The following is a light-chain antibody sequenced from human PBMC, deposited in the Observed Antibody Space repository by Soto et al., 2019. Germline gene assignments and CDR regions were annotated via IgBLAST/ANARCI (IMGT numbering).Light chain of an antibody. J-gene: IGKJ3*01. V-gene: IGKV3-11*01. Sequence: EIVLTQSPATLSLSPGERATLSCRASQSVSNYLAWYQQKPGQAPRLLIYDASNRATGIPARFSGSGSGTDFTRTISSLEPEDFAVYYCQQRSNWPVTFGPGTKVDIK. CDR3: QQRSNWPVT. CDR2: DAS. CDR1: QSVSNY.